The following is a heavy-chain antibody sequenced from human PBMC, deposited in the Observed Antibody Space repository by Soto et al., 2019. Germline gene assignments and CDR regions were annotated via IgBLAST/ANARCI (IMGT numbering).Heavy chain of an antibody. V-gene: IGHV1-69*02. J-gene: IGHJ6*03. CDR1: GGTFSSYT. CDR3: ASSFMVDYDILTDVPPVRYMDV. CDR2: IIPILGIA. Sequence: GASVKVSCKASGGTFSSYTISWVRQAPGQGLEWMGRIIPILGIANYAQKFQGRVTITADKSTSTAYMELSSLRSEDTAVYYCASSFMVDYDILTDVPPVRYMDVWGKGTTVTVSS. D-gene: IGHD3-9*01.